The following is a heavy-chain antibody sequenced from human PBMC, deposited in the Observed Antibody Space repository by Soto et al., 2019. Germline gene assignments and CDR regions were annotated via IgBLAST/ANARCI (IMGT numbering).Heavy chain of an antibody. D-gene: IGHD1-26*01. Sequence: GSASGRQRVGKCVEWMGINYPGDSDTIYSPSFQGQVTISADKSISTAYLQCNSLKASDTAMYYCSTSPHSRSSYYLGQCGEGILVTVSS. CDR1: G. CDR2: NYPGDSDT. V-gene: IGHV5-51*01. J-gene: IGHJ4*02. CDR3: STSPHSRSSYYLGQ.